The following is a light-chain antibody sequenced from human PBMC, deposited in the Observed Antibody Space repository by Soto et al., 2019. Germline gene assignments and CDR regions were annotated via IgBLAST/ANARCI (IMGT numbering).Light chain of an antibody. J-gene: IGLJ2*01. Sequence: QSVRTPPASLSGSPGQSITISCPGNSSDIGAYNFVSWYQQHPGKAPKLMLYDVNIRPSGVSNRFSGSKSGNTASLTISGLQAEDEDDYYCTSWKTSNTMIFGGGTKVTVL. CDR1: SSDIGAYNF. CDR3: TSWKTSNTMI. CDR2: DVN. V-gene: IGLV2-14*03.